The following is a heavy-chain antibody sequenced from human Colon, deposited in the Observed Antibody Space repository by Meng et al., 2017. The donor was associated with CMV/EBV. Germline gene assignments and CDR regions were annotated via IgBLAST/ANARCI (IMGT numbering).Heavy chain of an antibody. CDR3: ARDRITIFGVVIIGYYGMDV. D-gene: IGHD3-3*01. CDR2: IYYSGST. CDR1: GGSISSSSYY. Sequence: SETRSLTCTVSGGSISSSSYYWGWIRQPPGKGLEWIGSIYYSGSTYYNPSLKSRVTISVDTSKNQFSLKLSSVTAADTAVYYCARDRITIFGVVIIGYYGMDVWGQGTTVTVSS. J-gene: IGHJ6*02. V-gene: IGHV4-39*07.